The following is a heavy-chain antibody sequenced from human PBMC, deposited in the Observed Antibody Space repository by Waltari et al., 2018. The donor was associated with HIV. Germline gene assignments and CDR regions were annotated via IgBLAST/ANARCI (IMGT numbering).Heavy chain of an antibody. Sequence: EVQLLQSGGGLVQPGEGLKLACPGSGFIFGDFWMSWVRQSAGRGMEWVANIKQDGSEEFYVDSVKGRFSVSRDNRDRLVYLQMNNLTVEDTATYYCATEGSSIALPLWGQGVLVIVAS. J-gene: IGHJ4*02. CDR3: ATEGSSIALPL. D-gene: IGHD3-10*01. V-gene: IGHV3-7*01. CDR1: GFIFGDFW. CDR2: IKQDGSEE.